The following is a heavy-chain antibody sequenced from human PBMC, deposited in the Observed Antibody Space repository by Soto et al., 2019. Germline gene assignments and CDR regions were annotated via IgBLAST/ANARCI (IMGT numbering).Heavy chain of an antibody. D-gene: IGHD3-16*01. CDR1: GGSTNSRSDY. J-gene: IGHJ4*02. CDR2: FYYSGST. CDR3: VRGVGGASFDF. Sequence: SETLSLTCTVSGGSTNSRSDYWGWIRQPPGKGLEWIGGFYYSGSTHDNPSLQSRVTISVDTSRNQFSLNLISVTAADTAVYFCVRGVGGASFDFWGQGRLVTAPQ. V-gene: IGHV4-39*01.